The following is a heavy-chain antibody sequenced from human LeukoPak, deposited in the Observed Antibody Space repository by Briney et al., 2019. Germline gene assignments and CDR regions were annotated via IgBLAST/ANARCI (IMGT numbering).Heavy chain of an antibody. CDR1: GGSISSSSYY. Sequence: SETLSLTCTVSGGSISSSSYYWGWIRQPPGKGLEWIGSIYYSGSTYYNPSLKSRVTISVDTSKNQFSLKLSSVTAADTAVYYCARTLYSSGWYWSPNFDYWGQGTPVTVSS. CDR3: ARTLYSSGWYWSPNFDY. D-gene: IGHD6-19*01. V-gene: IGHV4-39*01. J-gene: IGHJ4*02. CDR2: IYYSGST.